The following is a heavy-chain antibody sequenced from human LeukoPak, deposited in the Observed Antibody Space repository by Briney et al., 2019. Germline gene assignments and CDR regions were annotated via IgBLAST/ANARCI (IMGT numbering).Heavy chain of an antibody. CDR2: INHSGST. J-gene: IGHJ5*02. Sequence: SETLSLTCAVYGETFSGYYWSWIRQPPGKGLEWIGEINHSGSTNNNPTLKSRVTISVDTSKNQFSLKLSSVTAADTAVYYCARRSDYDILTGYSNSRFDPWGQGTLVTVSS. CDR3: ARRSDYDILTGYSNSRFDP. CDR1: GETFSGYY. V-gene: IGHV4-34*01. D-gene: IGHD3-9*01.